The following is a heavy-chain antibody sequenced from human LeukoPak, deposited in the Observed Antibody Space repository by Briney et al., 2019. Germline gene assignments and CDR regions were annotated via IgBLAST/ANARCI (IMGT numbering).Heavy chain of an antibody. J-gene: IGHJ6*02. CDR2: IWYDGSKE. Sequence: PGGSLRLSCAAYGFTFSNYGMHWVRQPPGKGLEWVADIWYDGSKEFYPDSVRGRLNISRDNSKNTLYLQMNSLRAEDTAVYYCARDLAAYNRALDLSGQGTTVTVSS. D-gene: IGHD1-14*01. V-gene: IGHV3-33*08. CDR1: GFTFSNYG. CDR3: ARDLAAYNRALDL.